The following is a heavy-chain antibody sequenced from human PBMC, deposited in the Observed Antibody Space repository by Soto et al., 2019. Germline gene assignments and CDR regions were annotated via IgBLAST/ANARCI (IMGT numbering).Heavy chain of an antibody. J-gene: IGHJ6*02. V-gene: IGHV1-69*13. CDR1: GGTFSSYA. CDR3: AREIXGVVTKTYFYYYYGMDV. Sequence: ASVKVSCKASGGTFSSYAISWVRQAPGQGLEWMGGIIPIFGTANYAQKFQGRVTITADESTSTAYMELSNLRSEDTAVYYCAREIXGVVTKTYFYYYYGMDVWGQGTTVTVSS. D-gene: IGHD3-3*01. CDR2: IIPIFGTA.